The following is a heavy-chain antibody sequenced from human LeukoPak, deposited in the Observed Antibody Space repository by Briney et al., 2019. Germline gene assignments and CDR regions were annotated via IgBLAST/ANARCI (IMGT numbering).Heavy chain of an antibody. CDR1: GYTFTGYY. D-gene: IGHD6-13*01. Sequence: ASVKVSCKASGYTFTGYYMHWVRQAPGQGLEWMGWINPNSGGTNYAQKFQGWVTMTRDTSISTAYMELSRLRSDDTAVYYCARGLYSSSWPTRSWWFDPWGQGTLVTVSS. CDR2: INPNSGGT. CDR3: ARGLYSSSWPTRSWWFDP. V-gene: IGHV1-2*04. J-gene: IGHJ5*02.